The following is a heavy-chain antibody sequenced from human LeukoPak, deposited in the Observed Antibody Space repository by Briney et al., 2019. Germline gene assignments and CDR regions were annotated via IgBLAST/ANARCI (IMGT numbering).Heavy chain of an antibody. D-gene: IGHD5-18*01. J-gene: IGHJ4*02. CDR3: ARESVVGTQYGYGTFDY. Sequence: ASVKVSCKTSGYTFISYGISWVRQAPGQGLEWMGWISAYNGNTNYAQKLQGRVTMTTDTSTSTAYMELRSLRSDDTAVFYCARESVVGTQYGYGTFDYWGQGTLVTVSS. CDR1: GYTFISYG. CDR2: ISAYNGNT. V-gene: IGHV1-18*01.